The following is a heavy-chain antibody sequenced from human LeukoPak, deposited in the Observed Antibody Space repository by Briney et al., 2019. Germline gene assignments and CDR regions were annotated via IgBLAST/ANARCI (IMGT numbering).Heavy chain of an antibody. V-gene: IGHV4-4*08. Sequence: SETLSLTCTVSGASISRSYWSWIRQSPGKELQWIGYIYSAKTTIYNPSLNSRATISADTSNNRVSLHLTSVTAADTAVYFCAREVFKSSPQYDSQWGQGTLVTVTS. J-gene: IGHJ1*01. CDR3: AREVFKSSPQYDSQ. D-gene: IGHD3-22*01. CDR1: GASISRSY. CDR2: IYSAKTT.